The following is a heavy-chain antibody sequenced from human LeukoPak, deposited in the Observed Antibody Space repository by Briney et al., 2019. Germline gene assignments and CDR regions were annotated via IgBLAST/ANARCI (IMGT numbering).Heavy chain of an antibody. CDR3: TTGSKRTLTTY. Sequence: KXLXXVGRLKRKTDGETADYGAPVKGRFTISRDDSESTLFLQMNSLQTEDTAMYYCTTGSKRTLTTYWGQGTLVTVSS. J-gene: IGHJ4*02. V-gene: IGHV3-15*01. CDR2: LKRKTDGETA. D-gene: IGHD4-11*01.